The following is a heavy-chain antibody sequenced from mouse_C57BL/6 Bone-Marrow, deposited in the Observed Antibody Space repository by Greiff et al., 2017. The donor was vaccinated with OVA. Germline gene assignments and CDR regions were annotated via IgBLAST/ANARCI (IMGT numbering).Heavy chain of an antibody. Sequence: EVNVVESGGGLVQPGGSLKLSCAASGFTFSDYYMYWVRQTPEKRLEWVAYISNGGGSTYYPDTVKGRFTISRDNAKNTLYLQMSRLKSEDTAMYYCARHYYGRGDYWGQGTSVTVSS. CDR2: ISNGGGST. CDR1: GFTFSDYY. J-gene: IGHJ4*01. CDR3: ARHYYGRGDY. V-gene: IGHV5-12*01. D-gene: IGHD1-1*01.